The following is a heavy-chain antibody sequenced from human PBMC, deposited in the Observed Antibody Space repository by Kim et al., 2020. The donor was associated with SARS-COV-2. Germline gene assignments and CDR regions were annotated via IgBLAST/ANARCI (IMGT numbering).Heavy chain of an antibody. CDR2: ISGGAGLT. CDR1: GFTFDSYA. CDR3: AKDPTTFSPYYFDN. V-gene: IGHV3-23*01. Sequence: GGSLRLSCAASGFTFDSYAMSWVRQAPGKGLEWVSTISGGAGLTYYADSVKDRFTISRDNSRNTVYLQMNSLRAEDTAVYYCAKDPTTFSPYYFDNWCQG. D-gene: IGHD1-1*01. J-gene: IGHJ4*02.